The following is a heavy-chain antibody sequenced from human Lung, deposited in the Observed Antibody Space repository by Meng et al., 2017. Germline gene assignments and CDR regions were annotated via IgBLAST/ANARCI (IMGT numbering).Heavy chain of an antibody. D-gene: IGHD3-10*01. V-gene: IGHV4-4*02. J-gene: IGHJ5*02. CDR1: CGYISSSNW. CDR2: IYHSGST. CDR3: ARGSITMVRGVSVFDP. Sequence: VQRQQSGHGLAQPSGTRSLPCAVCCGYISSSNWWSWVRQPPGKGLEWIGEIYHSGSTNYNPSLKSRVTISVDKSKNQFSLKLSSVTAADTAVYYCARGSITMVRGVSVFDPWGQGTLVTVSS.